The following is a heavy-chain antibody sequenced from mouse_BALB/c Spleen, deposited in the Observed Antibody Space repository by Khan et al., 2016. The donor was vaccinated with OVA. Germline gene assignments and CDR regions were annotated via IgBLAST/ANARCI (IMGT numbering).Heavy chain of an antibody. CDR3: ASARSGDYFDY. D-gene: IGHD3-3*01. V-gene: IGHV14-3*02. J-gene: IGHJ2*01. Sequence: VQLKESGAELVKPGASVKLSCTASGFNIKDTHMHWVKQRPEQGLEWIGRIDPANDNSKYDPRFQGKATITADTSSNTAYLHLSSLTSEDTAVYYCASARSGDYFDYWGQGTTLTVSS. CDR2: IDPANDNS. CDR1: GFNIKDTH.